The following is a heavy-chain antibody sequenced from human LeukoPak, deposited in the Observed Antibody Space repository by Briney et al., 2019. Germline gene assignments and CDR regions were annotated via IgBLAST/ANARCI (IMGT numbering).Heavy chain of an antibody. J-gene: IGHJ4*02. CDR2: INPSGGST. CDR1: GYTFTSYY. Sequence: ASVKASCKASGYTFTSYYMHWVRQALGQGLEWVGIINPSGGSTSYAQKFQGRVTMTRDTSTSTVYMELSSLRSEDTAVYYCARGMDGWFGELFPTSYWGQGTLVTVSS. V-gene: IGHV1-46*01. D-gene: IGHD3-10*01. CDR3: ARGMDGWFGELFPTSY.